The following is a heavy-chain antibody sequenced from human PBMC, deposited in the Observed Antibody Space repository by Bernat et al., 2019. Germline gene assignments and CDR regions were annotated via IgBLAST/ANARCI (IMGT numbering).Heavy chain of an antibody. J-gene: IGHJ4*01. CDR1: GFSCSNAW. V-gene: IGHV3-15*01. D-gene: IGHD6-19*01. Sequence: EVQLVESGGGLVEPGGSLRLSCAASGFSCSNAWMSWVRQAPGKGLEWVGRIKSNTDGGATNYAAPVKGRFTISRDDSKNTLYLQMNSLKTEDTAVYYCASDRLDPSSGWYGGFDSWGHGTLVTVSS. CDR2: IKSNTDGGAT. CDR3: ASDRLDPSSGWYGGFDS.